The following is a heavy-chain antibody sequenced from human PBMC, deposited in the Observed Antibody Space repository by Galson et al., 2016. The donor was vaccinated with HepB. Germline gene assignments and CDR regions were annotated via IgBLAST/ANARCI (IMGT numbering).Heavy chain of an antibody. V-gene: IGHV4-31*03. J-gene: IGHJ5*02. CDR2: ISDRGNT. D-gene: IGHD2-2*02. CDR1: GDSIRSGGYN. CDR3: ARDLGYCSSSSCYIYGWFDP. Sequence: TLSLTCTVSGDSIRSGGYNWNWIRQHPGKGLEWIGYISDRGNTYYNPSLKSRVTISVDTSKNQFSLKLSSVTAADTAVYHCARDLGYCSSSSCYIYGWFDPWGQGTLVTVSS.